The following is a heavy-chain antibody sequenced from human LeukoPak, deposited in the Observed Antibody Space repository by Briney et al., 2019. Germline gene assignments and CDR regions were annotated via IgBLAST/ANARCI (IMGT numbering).Heavy chain of an antibody. CDR2: INPSGGST. J-gene: IGHJ3*02. CDR1: GYTFTGYY. Sequence: EASVKVSCKASGYTFTGYYMHWVRQAPGQGLEWMGIINPSGGSTSYAQKFQGRVTMTRDMSTSTVYMELSSLRSEGTAVYYCARGHVLLWFGALGPAFDIWGQGTMVTVSS. V-gene: IGHV1-46*01. CDR3: ARGHVLLWFGALGPAFDI. D-gene: IGHD3-10*01.